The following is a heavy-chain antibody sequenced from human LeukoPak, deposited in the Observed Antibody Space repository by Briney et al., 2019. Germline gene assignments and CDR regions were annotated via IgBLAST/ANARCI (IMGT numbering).Heavy chain of an antibody. CDR3: ARAGGTRDY. Sequence: SETLSLTCAVYGGSFSGYYWSWIRQPPGKGLEWIGEINHSGSTNYNPSLKNRVPIPVDTSKNQFSLKLSSVTAADTAVYYCARAGGTRDYWGQGTLVTVSS. D-gene: IGHD3-16*01. V-gene: IGHV4-34*01. CDR2: INHSGST. J-gene: IGHJ4*02. CDR1: GGSFSGYY.